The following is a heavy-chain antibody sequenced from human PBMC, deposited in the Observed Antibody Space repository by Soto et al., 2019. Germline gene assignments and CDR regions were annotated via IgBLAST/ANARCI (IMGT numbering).Heavy chain of an antibody. V-gene: IGHV4-39*01. Sequence: SETLSLTCTVSGGSISSSSYYWGWIRQPPGKGLEWIGSIYYSGSTHYSPSLKSRIIMSIDTSTNQFSLKLTSVTAADTAVYYCKRHEGRAAADRPLDYWGQGTLVTVSS. J-gene: IGHJ4*02. D-gene: IGHD6-13*01. CDR1: GGSISSSSYY. CDR2: IYYSGST. CDR3: KRHEGRAAADRPLDY.